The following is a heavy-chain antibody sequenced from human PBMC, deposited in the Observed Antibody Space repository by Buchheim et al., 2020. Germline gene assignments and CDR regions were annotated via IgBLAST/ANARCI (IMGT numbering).Heavy chain of an antibody. J-gene: IGHJ5*02. Sequence: QVQLQESGPGLVKPSETLSLTCVVSGGSITTYSWSWIRQPPGKGLEWIGYIYYSGTTNYNPSLKSRVPISVDTSKNQFSLNLTSVTAADTAVYYCAREAGESSGYDLSVWFDPWGQGTL. V-gene: IGHV4-59*01. CDR2: IYYSGTT. CDR1: GGSITTYS. D-gene: IGHD5-12*01. CDR3: AREAGESSGYDLSVWFDP.